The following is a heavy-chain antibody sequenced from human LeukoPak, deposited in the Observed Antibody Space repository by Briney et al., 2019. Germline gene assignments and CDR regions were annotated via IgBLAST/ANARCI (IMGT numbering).Heavy chain of an antibody. CDR1: GYTFTSYD. CDR3: ARGFRDSSGRKPDY. J-gene: IGHJ4*02. D-gene: IGHD3-22*01. V-gene: IGHV1-8*01. CDR2: MNPNSGNT. Sequence: ASVKVSCKASGYTFTSYDINWMRQATGQGLEWMGWMNPNSGNTGYAQKFQDRVTMTRNTSIKTAYMELSSLRSKDMAVYYCARGFRDSSGRKPDYWGQGTLVTVSS.